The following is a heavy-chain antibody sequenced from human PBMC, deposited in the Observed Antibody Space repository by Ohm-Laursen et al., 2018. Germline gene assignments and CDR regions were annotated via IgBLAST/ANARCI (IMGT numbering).Heavy chain of an antibody. CDR2: ISSSSSYI. Sequence: SLRLSCAALGFTFSSYSMNWVRQAPGKGLEWVSSISSSSSYIYYADSVKGRFTIPRDNSKNTLYLQMNSLRTEDTAVYYCAKHGRGVGATNWFDPWGQGTLVTVSS. CDR1: GFTFSSYS. J-gene: IGHJ5*02. V-gene: IGHV3-21*04. CDR3: AKHGRGVGATNWFDP. D-gene: IGHD1-26*01.